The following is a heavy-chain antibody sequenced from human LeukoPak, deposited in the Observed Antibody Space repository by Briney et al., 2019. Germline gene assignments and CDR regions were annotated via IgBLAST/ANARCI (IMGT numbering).Heavy chain of an antibody. CDR1: GVTLDGYA. Sequence: GGSLSFSCAASGVTLDGYAWHWVRQAPGKGLEWVSGISWNSGSIGYADSVKGRFTISRDNAKNSLYLQMNSLRAEDTALYYCARWAKPLDYWGQGTLVTVSS. D-gene: IGHD1-14*01. CDR2: ISWNSGSI. CDR3: ARWAKPLDY. V-gene: IGHV3-9*01. J-gene: IGHJ4*02.